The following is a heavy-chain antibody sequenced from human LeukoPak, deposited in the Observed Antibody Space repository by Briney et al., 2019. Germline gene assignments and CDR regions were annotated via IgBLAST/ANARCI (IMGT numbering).Heavy chain of an antibody. CDR1: GYSISSGYY. J-gene: IGHJ3*02. V-gene: IGHV4-38-2*02. Sequence: PSETLSLTCAVSGYSISSGYYWGWIRQPPGQGLEWIGSIYHSGSTYYNPSLKSRVTISVDTSKNQFSLKLNSVTAADTAVYYCARDSYYYDSSGYPLHMAFDIWGQGTMVTVSS. CDR2: IYHSGST. CDR3: ARDSYYYDSSGYPLHMAFDI. D-gene: IGHD3-22*01.